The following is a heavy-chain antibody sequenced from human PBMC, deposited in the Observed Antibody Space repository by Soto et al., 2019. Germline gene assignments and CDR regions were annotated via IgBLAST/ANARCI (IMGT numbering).Heavy chain of an antibody. J-gene: IGHJ6*02. Sequence: QVQLVQSGAEVKKPGASVKVSCKASGYTFTSYGISWVRQAPGQGLEWMGWISAYNGNTNYAQKLQGRVTMNTDTSTSTAYMELRSLRSADTAVYYCARDWDSTIFNYGMDVWGQGTTVTVSS. V-gene: IGHV1-18*01. CDR2: ISAYNGNT. CDR3: ARDWDSTIFNYGMDV. CDR1: GYTFTSYG. D-gene: IGHD3-3*01.